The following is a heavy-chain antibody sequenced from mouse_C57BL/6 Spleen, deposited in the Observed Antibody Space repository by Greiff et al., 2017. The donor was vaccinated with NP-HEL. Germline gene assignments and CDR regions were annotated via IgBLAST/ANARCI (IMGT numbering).Heavy chain of an antibody. V-gene: IGHV5-4*03. D-gene: IGHD2-4*01. Sequence: DVMLVESGGGLVKPGGSLKLSCAASGFTFSSYAMSWVRQTPEKRLEWVATISDGGSYTYYPDNVKGRFTISRDNAKNNLYLQMSHLKSEDTAMYYCARAGDDYERYYFDYWGQGTTLTVSS. CDR2: ISDGGSYT. CDR1: GFTFSSYA. CDR3: ARAGDDYERYYFDY. J-gene: IGHJ2*01.